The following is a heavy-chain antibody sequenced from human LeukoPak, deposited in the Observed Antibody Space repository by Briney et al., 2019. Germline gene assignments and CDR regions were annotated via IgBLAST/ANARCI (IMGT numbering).Heavy chain of an antibody. J-gene: IGHJ4*02. CDR1: GGSFSGYY. CDR3: ARPHYDSSGYLPLKY. D-gene: IGHD3-22*01. V-gene: IGHV4-34*01. CDR2: INHSGST. Sequence: SETLSLTCAVYGGSFSGYYWSWIRQPPGKGLEWIGEINHSGSTNYNPSLKSRVTISVDTSKNQFSLKLSSVTAADTAVYYCARPHYDSSGYLPLKYWGQGTLVTVSS.